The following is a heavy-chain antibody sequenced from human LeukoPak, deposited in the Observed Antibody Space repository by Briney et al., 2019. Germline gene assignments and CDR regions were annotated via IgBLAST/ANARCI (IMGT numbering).Heavy chain of an antibody. CDR3: AHIVAAGPRFDY. J-gene: IGHJ4*02. CDR2: IYWDDDK. D-gene: IGHD1-26*01. Sequence: AGSTPVETPQTPPPTRSLSGVSPNTPGGGVGLVPPPPRKAPEWLALIYWDDDKRYSPSLKSRLTTTKDSSKNQVVLTMTNMDPVDTATYYCAHIVAAGPRFDYWGQGTLVTVSS. CDR1: GVSPNTPGGG. V-gene: IGHV2-5*02.